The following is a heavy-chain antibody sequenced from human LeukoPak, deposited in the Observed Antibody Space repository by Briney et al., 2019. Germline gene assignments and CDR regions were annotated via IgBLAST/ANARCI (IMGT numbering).Heavy chain of an antibody. Sequence: PGGSLRLSCAASGFTFSSYSMNWVRQAPGNGLDWASSISSSSSYIYYADSVNGRFTISRDNAKNSLYLQMNSLRAEDTAVYYCSRDSTAYDILTGSTYGMDVWGQGTTVTVSS. CDR1: GFTFSSYS. CDR2: ISSSSSYI. CDR3: SRDSTAYDILTGSTYGMDV. D-gene: IGHD3-9*01. V-gene: IGHV3-21*01. J-gene: IGHJ6*02.